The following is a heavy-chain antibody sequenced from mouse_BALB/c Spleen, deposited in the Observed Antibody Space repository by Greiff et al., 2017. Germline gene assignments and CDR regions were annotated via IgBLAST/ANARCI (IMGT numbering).Heavy chain of an antibody. V-gene: IGHV5-6-2*01. CDR3: ARHPASSPYAMDY. Sequence: EVKVVESGGGLVKLGGSLKLSCAASGFTFSSYYMSWVRQTPEKRLELVAAINSNGGSTYYPDTVKGRFTISRDNAKNTLYLQMSSLKSEDTALYYCARHPASSPYAMDYWGQGTSVTVSS. CDR2: INSNGGST. CDR1: GFTFSSYY. J-gene: IGHJ4*01. D-gene: IGHD1-3*01.